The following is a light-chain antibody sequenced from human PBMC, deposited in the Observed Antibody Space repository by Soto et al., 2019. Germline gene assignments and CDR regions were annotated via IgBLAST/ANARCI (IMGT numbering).Light chain of an antibody. V-gene: IGLV2-14*01. CDR3: SSYTSSSIWV. J-gene: IGLJ3*02. Sequence: QSVLTQPASVSGSPAQSITISCTGTSSDVGGYNYVSWYQQHPGKAPKLMIYEVINRPSGVSNRFSGSKSGNTASLTISGLQAEDEADYYCSSYTSSSIWVFGGGTKLTVL. CDR1: SSDVGGYNY. CDR2: EVI.